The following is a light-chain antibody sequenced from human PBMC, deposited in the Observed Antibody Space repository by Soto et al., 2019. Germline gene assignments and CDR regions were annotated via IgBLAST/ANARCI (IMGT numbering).Light chain of an antibody. V-gene: IGKV3-20*01. Sequence: VVLTQSPATLSLSPGERATLSCRTSLSVSVYLDWYQQKPGQAPRLLISDASNRATGIPARFSGGGSGTDFTLTISRLEPEDFTVYYCQQYGSSPSFGGGTKVDIK. CDR3: QQYGSSPS. J-gene: IGKJ4*01. CDR1: LSVSVY. CDR2: DAS.